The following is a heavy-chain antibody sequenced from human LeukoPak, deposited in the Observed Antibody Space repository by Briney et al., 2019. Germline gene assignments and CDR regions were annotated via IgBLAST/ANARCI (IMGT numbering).Heavy chain of an antibody. CDR3: ARLDYSNYGAYYYYYMDV. Sequence: PGGSLRLSCAASGFTFSSFEMTWVRQAPGKGLEWLSYISTSGTTIYYADSVKGRFTISRDSAKNSLYLQMNSLRAEDTAVYYCARLDYSNYGAYYYYYMDVWGKGTTVTVSS. V-gene: IGHV3-48*03. CDR1: GFTFSSFE. CDR2: ISTSGTTI. J-gene: IGHJ6*03. D-gene: IGHD4-11*01.